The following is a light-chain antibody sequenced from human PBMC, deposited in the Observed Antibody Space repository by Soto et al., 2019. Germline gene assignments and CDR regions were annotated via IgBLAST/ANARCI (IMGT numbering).Light chain of an antibody. CDR3: QQAASFPIT. J-gene: IGKJ5*01. CDR1: QSISSY. Sequence: DIQITQSPSSLSSSVLERFTITCRASQSISSYLHWYQQKPGKAPRLLIYAASNLQSGVPSRFSASGSGTDFTLTLNSLQPEDFATYYCQQAASFPITFGQGTRLEIK. CDR2: AAS. V-gene: IGKV1-39*01.